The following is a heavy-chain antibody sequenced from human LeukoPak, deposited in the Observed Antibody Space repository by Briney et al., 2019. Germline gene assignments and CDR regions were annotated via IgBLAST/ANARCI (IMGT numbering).Heavy chain of an antibody. Sequence: ASVKVSCKASGGTFSSYAISWVRQAPGQGLEWMGWINPNSGGTNYAQNFQGRVTMTRDTSISTAYMELSRLRSDDTAVYYCARYYDSRDNWFDPWGQGTLVTVSS. J-gene: IGHJ5*02. V-gene: IGHV1-2*02. D-gene: IGHD3-22*01. CDR1: GGTFSSYA. CDR3: ARYYDSRDNWFDP. CDR2: INPNSGGT.